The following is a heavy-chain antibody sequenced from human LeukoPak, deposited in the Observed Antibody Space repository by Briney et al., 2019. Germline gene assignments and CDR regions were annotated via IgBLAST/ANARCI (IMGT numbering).Heavy chain of an antibody. J-gene: IGHJ4*02. CDR1: GFTFSSYS. Sequence: PGGSLRLSCAASGFTFSSYSMNWIRQPPGKGLEWIGSIYYSGSTYYNPSLKSRVTISVDTSKNQFSLKLSSVTAADTAVYYCARLITMVRGVITHHDYWGQGTLVTVSS. V-gene: IGHV4-39*07. CDR2: IYYSGST. CDR3: ARLITMVRGVITHHDY. D-gene: IGHD3-10*01.